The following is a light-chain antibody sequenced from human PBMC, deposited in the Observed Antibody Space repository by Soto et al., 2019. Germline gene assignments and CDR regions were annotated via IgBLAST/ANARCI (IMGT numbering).Light chain of an antibody. CDR3: HQYGRSPFT. J-gene: IGKJ2*01. CDR1: QRITNSF. Sequence: EIVLTQSPVTLSLSPGERATLSCRASQRITNSFLAWFQQKPGLAPRLLIYATSTRASGIPDRFSGSGSGTDFALTIRRLEPEDFAVYYCHQYGRSPFTFGQGTKLRIK. CDR2: ATS. V-gene: IGKV3-20*01.